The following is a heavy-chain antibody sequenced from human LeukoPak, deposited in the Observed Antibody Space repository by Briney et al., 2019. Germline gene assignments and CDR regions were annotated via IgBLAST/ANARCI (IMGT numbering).Heavy chain of an antibody. CDR2: INPDGGQR. J-gene: IGHJ4*02. D-gene: IGHD1-26*01. V-gene: IGHV3-7*01. CDR3: ARDPVGGSTIFDY. Sequence: GGSLRLSCAASGFTFSDYWISWVRQAPGKGLDWVAHINPDGGQRSYVASVEGRFTISRDNAKNSLYLQMNSLRTEDTAVYYCARDPVGGSTIFDYWGQGTLVTVSS. CDR1: GFTFSDYW.